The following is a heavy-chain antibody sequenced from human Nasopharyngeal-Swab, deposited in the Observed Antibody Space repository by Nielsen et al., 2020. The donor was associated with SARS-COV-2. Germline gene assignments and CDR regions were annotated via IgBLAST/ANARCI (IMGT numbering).Heavy chain of an antibody. CDR1: GFTFGDYA. Sequence: SLRLSCTASGFTFGDYAMSWVRQAPGKGLEWVGFIRSKAYGGTTEYAASVKGSFTISRDDSKRLAYLQMNSLKTEDTAVYYCTGREIVVVTTGAFDIWGQGTMVTVSS. CDR2: IRSKAYGGTT. V-gene: IGHV3-49*04. CDR3: TGREIVVVTTGAFDI. D-gene: IGHD3-22*01. J-gene: IGHJ3*02.